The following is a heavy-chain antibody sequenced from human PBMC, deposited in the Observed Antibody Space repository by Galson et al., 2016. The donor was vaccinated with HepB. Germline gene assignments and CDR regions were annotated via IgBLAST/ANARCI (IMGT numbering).Heavy chain of an antibody. Sequence: SVKVSCKASGYNFIGYYIHWVRQAPGQGLEWMGRINPNSGDTNYGQQFQGRVTMTRDTSISTAYMELSSLRSNDTAVYYCRREVYYDIGAYYPQDFAFDLWGQGTIVSVAS. V-gene: IGHV1-2*06. J-gene: IGHJ3*01. D-gene: IGHD3-22*01. CDR2: INPNSGDT. CDR1: GYNFIGYY. CDR3: RREVYYDIGAYYPQDFAFDL.